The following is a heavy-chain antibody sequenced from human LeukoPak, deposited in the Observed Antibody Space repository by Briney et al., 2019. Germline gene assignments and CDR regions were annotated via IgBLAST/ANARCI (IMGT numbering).Heavy chain of an antibody. V-gene: IGHV4-39*01. J-gene: IGHJ4*02. D-gene: IGHD1-26*01. CDR1: GGSISSSSYY. Sequence: PSETLSLTCTVSGGSISSSSYYWGWIRQPPGKGLEWIGSIYYSGSTYYNPSLKSRVTISVDTSKNQFSLKLSSVAAADTAVYYCARQDVGPSDYWGQGTLVTVSS. CDR2: IYYSGST. CDR3: ARQDVGPSDY.